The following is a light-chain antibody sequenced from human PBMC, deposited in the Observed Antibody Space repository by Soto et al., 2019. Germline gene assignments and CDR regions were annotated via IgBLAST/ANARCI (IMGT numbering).Light chain of an antibody. CDR1: ALPKQY. V-gene: IGLV3-25*03. J-gene: IGLJ2*01. CDR3: QSADSSGTHVV. Sequence: ELTQPPSVSVSPGQTARITCSGDALPKQYAYWYQQKPGQAPVLVIYKDSERPSGIPERFSGSSSGTTVTLTISGVQAEDEADYFCQSADSSGTHVVFGGGTKLTVL. CDR2: KDS.